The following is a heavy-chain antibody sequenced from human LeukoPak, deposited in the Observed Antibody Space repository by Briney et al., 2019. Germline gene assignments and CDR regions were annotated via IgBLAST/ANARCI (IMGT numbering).Heavy chain of an antibody. D-gene: IGHD6-19*01. CDR2: IYSGGST. J-gene: IGHJ4*02. CDR1: GFTVSSNY. V-gene: IGHV3-66*01. CDR3: ARDVSGWYVDY. Sequence: GGSLRLSCAASGFTVSSNYMSWVRQAPGKGLEWASVIYSGGSTYYADSVKGRFTISRDNSKNTLYLQMNSLRAEDTAVYYCARDVSGWYVDYWGQGTLVTVSS.